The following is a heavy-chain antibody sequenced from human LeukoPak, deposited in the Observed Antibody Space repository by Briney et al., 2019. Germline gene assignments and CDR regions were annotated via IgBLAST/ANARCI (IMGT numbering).Heavy chain of an antibody. CDR3: ARGGDCYLDLCAFDI. CDR2: IYFSGTT. CDR1: GGSISSTSYY. D-gene: IGHD2-21*02. J-gene: IGHJ3*02. V-gene: IGHV4-39*01. Sequence: PSETLSLTCTVSGGSISSTSYYWGWIRQPPGKGLEWIGSIYFSGTTYYNPSLKSRVTLSVDTSKNQFSLKLSSVTAADTAVYYCARGGDCYLDLCAFDIWGQGTMVTVSS.